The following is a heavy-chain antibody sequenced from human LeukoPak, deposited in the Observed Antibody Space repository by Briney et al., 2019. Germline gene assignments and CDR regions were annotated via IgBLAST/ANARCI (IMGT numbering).Heavy chain of an antibody. D-gene: IGHD4-23*01. V-gene: IGHV3-74*01. CDR1: EFTFSSYW. CDR3: ARGRPQGNDY. CDR2: IASDGSST. Sequence: GGSLRLSCAASEFTFSSYWMNWVRHAPGKGLVWVSRIASDGSSTTYADSVKGRFSISRDNAKNTLYLQMNSLRVEDTAVYYCARGRPQGNDYWGQGTLVTVSS. J-gene: IGHJ4*02.